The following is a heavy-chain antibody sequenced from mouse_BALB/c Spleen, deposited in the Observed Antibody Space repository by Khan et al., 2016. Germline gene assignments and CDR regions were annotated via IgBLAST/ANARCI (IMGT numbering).Heavy chain of an antibody. Sequence: EVQLVESGGGLVQPKGSLKLSCAASGFTFNTYAMNWVRQAPGKGLEWVARIRSKSNNYATYYADSVKDRFTISRDDSQSMLYLQMNNLKTGDTAMYYYLRHYYGSNWDFDVWGSGTTVTVSS. CDR2: IRSKSNNYAT. J-gene: IGHJ1*01. CDR3: LRHYYGSNWDFDV. V-gene: IGHV10-1*02. D-gene: IGHD1-1*01. CDR1: GFTFNTYA.